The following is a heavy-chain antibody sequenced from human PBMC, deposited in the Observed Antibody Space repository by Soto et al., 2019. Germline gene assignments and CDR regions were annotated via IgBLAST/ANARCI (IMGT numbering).Heavy chain of an antibody. CDR1: GYSFTSYW. V-gene: IGHV5-51*01. CDR2: IYPGDSDT. D-gene: IGHD3-10*01. Sequence: GESLKISCTGSGYSFTSYWIGWVRQMPGKGLEWMGIIYPGDSDTRYSPSFQGQVTISADKSISTAYLQWSSLKASDTAMYYCARGSMDLVHAFDIWGQGTMVTVSS. J-gene: IGHJ3*02. CDR3: ARGSMDLVHAFDI.